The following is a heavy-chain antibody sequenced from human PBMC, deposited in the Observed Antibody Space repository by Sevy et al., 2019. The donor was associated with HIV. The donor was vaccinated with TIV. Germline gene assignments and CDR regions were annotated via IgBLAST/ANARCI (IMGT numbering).Heavy chain of an antibody. D-gene: IGHD3-22*01. CDR2: ISGTSNYM. CDR3: ARAVSSGPPIAFVI. CDR1: EFSFGNYD. Sequence: GGSLRLSCAASEFSFGNYDMNWVRQAPGKGLEWVSSISGTSNYMYYADSLKGRFTISRDNAKNSLFLQMNSLKAEDTGVYYCARAVSSGPPIAFVIWGRGTLVTVSS. J-gene: IGHJ3*02. V-gene: IGHV3-21*01.